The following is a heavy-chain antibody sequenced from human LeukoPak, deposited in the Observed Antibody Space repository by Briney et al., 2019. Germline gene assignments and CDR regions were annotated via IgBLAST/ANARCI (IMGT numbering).Heavy chain of an antibody. CDR3: AKAREGSRLWFGELSAPDY. CDR2: ISGSGGST. Sequence: GGSLRLSCAASGFTFSSYAMSWVRQAPGKGLEWVSAISGSGGSTYYADSVKGRFTISRDNSKNTLYLQMNSLRAEETAVYYFAKAREGSRLWFGELSAPDYWGQGTLVTVSS. CDR1: GFTFSSYA. D-gene: IGHD3-10*01. V-gene: IGHV3-23*01. J-gene: IGHJ4*02.